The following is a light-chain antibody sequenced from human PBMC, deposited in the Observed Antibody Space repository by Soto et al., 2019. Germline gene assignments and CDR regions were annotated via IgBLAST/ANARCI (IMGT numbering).Light chain of an antibody. CDR1: QTISSW. Sequence: DIQMTQYPSTLSGSVGDRFTITCRASQTISSWLAWYQQKPGKAPKLLIYKASTLKSGVTSRFSGSGSGTDFTLTISSLQPDDFATYYCQPYNSYSETVGPVTQVDIK. V-gene: IGKV1-5*03. CDR2: KAS. CDR3: QPYNSYSET. J-gene: IGKJ3*01.